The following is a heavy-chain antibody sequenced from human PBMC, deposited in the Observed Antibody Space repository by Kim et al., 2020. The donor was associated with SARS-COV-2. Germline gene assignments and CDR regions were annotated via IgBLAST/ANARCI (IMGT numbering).Heavy chain of an antibody. CDR2: INTGNGNT. CDR3: AREVRGVVAYFVN. J-gene: IGHJ4*02. CDR1: GYTFTSYT. Sequence: ASVKVSCKASGYTFTSYTIQWMRQAPGQRLEWMGWINTGNGNTRYSQKFQGRVTITRDTSASTAYMELSSLGSEDTALYYCAREVRGVVAYFVNWGQGTL. V-gene: IGHV1-3*04. D-gene: IGHD2-15*01.